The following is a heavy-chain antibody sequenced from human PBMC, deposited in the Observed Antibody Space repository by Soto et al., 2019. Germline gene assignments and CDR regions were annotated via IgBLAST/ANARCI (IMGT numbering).Heavy chain of an antibody. D-gene: IGHD3-10*01. CDR3: ARGRGVRGSIITTYYYYSLDV. V-gene: IGHV4-34*01. J-gene: IGHJ6*04. Sequence: SETLSLTCAVYGGSFSGYYRSWIRQPPGKGLEWIGEINHSGDTNYNPSLKSRVTISVDTSKNQFSLKVTYVTAADTAVYYCARGRGVRGSIITTYYYYSLDVWGKGTRVTVSS. CDR2: INHSGDT. CDR1: GGSFSGYY.